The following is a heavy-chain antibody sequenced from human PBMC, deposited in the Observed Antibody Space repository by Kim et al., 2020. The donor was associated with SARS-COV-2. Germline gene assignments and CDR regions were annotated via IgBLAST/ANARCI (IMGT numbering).Heavy chain of an antibody. Sequence: GGSLRLSCAASGFTFNSYSMNWVRQAPGKGLEWVSAITSDSSNIYDADSVKGRFTISRDNAKNTLYLQMNSLRAEDTAVYYCARDHPSSNYYTVRPCYY. V-gene: IGHV3-21*01. CDR2: ITSDSSNI. D-gene: IGHD4-4*01. CDR3: ARDHPSSNYYTVRPCYY. CDR1: GFTFNSYS. J-gene: IGHJ6*01.